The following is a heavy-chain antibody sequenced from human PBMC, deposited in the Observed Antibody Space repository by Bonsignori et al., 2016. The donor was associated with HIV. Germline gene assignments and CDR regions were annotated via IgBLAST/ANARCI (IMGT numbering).Heavy chain of an antibody. CDR3: VRHTYLGQGRVFDF. J-gene: IGHJ4*02. V-gene: IGHV4-39*01. CDR1: GGSIKSNSYY. D-gene: IGHD3-16*01. Sequence: QLQLQESGPGLVKPSETLSLICLVSGGSIKSNSYYWGWIRQSPGKGLEWIGSVYYSGRTYYNPSLESRVTISIDTSKNHFSLNLESVAATDTGLFYXVRHTYLGQGRVFDFWGQGILVTVSS. CDR2: VYYSGRT.